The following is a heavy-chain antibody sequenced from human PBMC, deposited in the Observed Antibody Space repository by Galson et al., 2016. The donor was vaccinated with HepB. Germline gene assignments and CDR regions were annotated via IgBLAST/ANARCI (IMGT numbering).Heavy chain of an antibody. J-gene: IGHJ4*02. D-gene: IGHD3-10*01. Sequence: LRLSCAASGFTFSNNGMSWVRQAPGEGLDWVSVIYSDGSTFYANSVKGRFTISRDNSKNTLYLQLNGLRAEDTAVYYWARSILRGVSAADYWGLGTLVTVSS. CDR3: ARSILRGVSAADY. V-gene: IGHV3-53*01. CDR2: IYSDGST. CDR1: GFTFSNNG.